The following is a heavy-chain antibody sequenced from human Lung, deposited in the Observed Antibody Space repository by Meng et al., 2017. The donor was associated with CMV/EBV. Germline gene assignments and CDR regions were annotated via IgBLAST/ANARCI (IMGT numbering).Heavy chain of an antibody. CDR2: INGDGSST. CDR3: ARGCTNTNCYKSDFDY. D-gene: IGHD2-2*02. Sequence: ESLKISXAASGFTFNNYWMHWVRQAPGKGLVWVSRINGDGSSTTYADSVKGRFTISRDNAKNTLYLQMNSLRAEDTAVYYCARGCTNTNCYKSDFDYWGQGTLVTFSS. V-gene: IGHV3-74*01. CDR1: GFTFNNYW. J-gene: IGHJ4*02.